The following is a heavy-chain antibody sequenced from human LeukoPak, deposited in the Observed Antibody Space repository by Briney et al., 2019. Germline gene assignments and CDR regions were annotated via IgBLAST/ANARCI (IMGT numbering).Heavy chain of an antibody. D-gene: IGHD4-17*01. V-gene: IGHV1-69*05. CDR3: ARSSPYGDYLFDY. J-gene: IGHJ4*02. Sequence: SVKVSCKASGGTFSSYAISWVRQAPGQGLEWMGRIIPIFGTANYAQKFQGRVTITTDESTSTAYMELSSPRSEDTAVHYCARSSPYGDYLFDYWGQGTLVTVSS. CDR1: GGTFSSYA. CDR2: IIPIFGTA.